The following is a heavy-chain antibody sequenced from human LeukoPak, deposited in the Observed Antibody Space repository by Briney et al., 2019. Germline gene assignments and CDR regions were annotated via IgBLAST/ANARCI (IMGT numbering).Heavy chain of an antibody. Sequence: SETLSLTCTVSGGSISSSSYYWGWIRQPPGKGLEWIGSIYYSGSTYYNPSLKSRVTISVDTSKNQFSLKLSSVTAADTAVYYCAIGYCTNGVCHLFDYWGQGTLVTVSS. J-gene: IGHJ4*02. CDR1: GGSISSSSYY. CDR2: IYYSGST. D-gene: IGHD2-8*01. CDR3: AIGYCTNGVCHLFDY. V-gene: IGHV4-39*01.